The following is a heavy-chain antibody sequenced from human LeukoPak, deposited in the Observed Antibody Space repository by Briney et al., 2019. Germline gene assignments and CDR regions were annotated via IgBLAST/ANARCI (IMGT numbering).Heavy chain of an antibody. Sequence: GGSLRLSCAASGFTFSSYVMHWVRLPPGKGLEWVSFISYDGSNKYYADSVKGRFTISRDNSENTLYLQMDSLRADDTAVYYCVRGRWLQLFGYSWGQGTLVTVSS. J-gene: IGHJ4*02. CDR1: GFTFSSYV. D-gene: IGHD5-24*01. V-gene: IGHV3-30*04. CDR3: VRGRWLQLFGYS. CDR2: ISYDGSNK.